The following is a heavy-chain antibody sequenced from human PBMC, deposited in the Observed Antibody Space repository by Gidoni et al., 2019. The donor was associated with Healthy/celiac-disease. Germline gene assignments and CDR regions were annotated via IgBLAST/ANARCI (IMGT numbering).Heavy chain of an antibody. V-gene: IGHV3-48*03. Sequence: VQRVASGGGLVQPGGSLRLSCPPSGCTSRSDEMNWVRRAQGKGLEWVSYISSSGSTIYYADSVKGRFTISRDNAKTSLYLQMNSLRAEDTAVYYCARWGVVPAASSYYYYIDVWGKGTTVTVSS. J-gene: IGHJ6*03. CDR1: GCTSRSDE. D-gene: IGHD2-2*01. CDR2: ISSSGSTI. CDR3: ARWGVVPAASSYYYYIDV.